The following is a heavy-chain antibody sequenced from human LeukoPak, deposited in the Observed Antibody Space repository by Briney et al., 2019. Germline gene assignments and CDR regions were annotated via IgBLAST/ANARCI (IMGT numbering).Heavy chain of an antibody. CDR2: ISSSGSTI. CDR3: ARDDSSSWYVWFDP. Sequence: GGSLRLSCAASGFTFSSYEMNWVRQAPGKGLEWVSYISSSGSTIYYADSVKGRFTISRDNAKNSLYLQMNSLRAEDTAVHYCARDDSSSWYVWFDPWGQGTLVTVSS. D-gene: IGHD6-13*01. CDR1: GFTFSSYE. V-gene: IGHV3-48*03. J-gene: IGHJ5*02.